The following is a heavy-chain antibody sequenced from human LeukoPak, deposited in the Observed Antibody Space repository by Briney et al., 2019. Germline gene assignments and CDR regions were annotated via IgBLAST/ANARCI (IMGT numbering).Heavy chain of an antibody. Sequence: GGSLRLSCTASGLTFGDYTMSWVRQDPGKGLEWVGFIRSKAYGGTTEYAASVKGRFTISRDDSKSIAYLQMNSLKTEDTAVYFCTRPHDYWGQGTLVTVSS. CDR1: GLTFGDYT. CDR2: IRSKAYGGTT. J-gene: IGHJ4*02. V-gene: IGHV3-49*04. CDR3: TRPHDY.